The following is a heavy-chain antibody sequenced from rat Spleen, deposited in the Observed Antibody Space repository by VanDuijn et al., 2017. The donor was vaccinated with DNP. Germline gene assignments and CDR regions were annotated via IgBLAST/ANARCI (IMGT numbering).Heavy chain of an antibody. V-gene: IGHV3-1*01. CDR2: ISYSGST. J-gene: IGHJ2*01. CDR3: ARWTRYFDY. D-gene: IGHD1-7*01. CDR1: GSSITSNS. Sequence: EVQLQESGSGLVKPSQSLSLTCSVTGSSITSNSWGWIRKFPGNKLEYIGHISYSGSTNYNPALKSRLSITRDTSKNHFFLHLNSVTTEDTATYYCARWTRYFDYWGQGVMVTVSS.